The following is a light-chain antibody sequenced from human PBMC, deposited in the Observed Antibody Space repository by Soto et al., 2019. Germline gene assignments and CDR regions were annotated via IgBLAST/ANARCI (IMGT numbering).Light chain of an antibody. CDR2: DVS. J-gene: IGLJ1*01. CDR1: SSEVVGYNY. CDR3: SSYTTSNTRQIV. Sequence: QSVRNQPASGFGSPGQSITISFPGPSSEVVGYNYVSWYQHHPGKAPKLLIYDVSNRPSGVSNRFSGSKSDNTASLTISGLQPEDEADYYCSSYTTSNTRQIVFGTGTKVTVL. V-gene: IGLV2-14*03.